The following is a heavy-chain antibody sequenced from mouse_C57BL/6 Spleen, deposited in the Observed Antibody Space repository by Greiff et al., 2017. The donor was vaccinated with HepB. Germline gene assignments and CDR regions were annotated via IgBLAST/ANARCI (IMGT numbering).Heavy chain of an antibody. CDR3: ARTDYDGPFAY. J-gene: IGHJ3*01. CDR1: GYTFTDYY. CDR2: IYPGSGNT. D-gene: IGHD2-4*01. V-gene: IGHV1-76*01. Sequence: QVQLQQSGAEQVRPGASVKLSCKASGYTFTDYYINWVKQRPGQGLEWIARIYPGSGNTYYNEKFKGKATLTAEKSSSTAYMQLSSLTSEDSAVYFCARTDYDGPFAYWGQGTLVTVSA.